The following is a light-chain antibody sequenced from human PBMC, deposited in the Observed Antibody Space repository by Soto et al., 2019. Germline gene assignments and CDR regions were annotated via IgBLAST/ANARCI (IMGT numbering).Light chain of an antibody. V-gene: IGLV2-8*01. CDR1: SSDVGGY. CDR3: SSYAGSNTDVV. CDR2: EVT. J-gene: IGLJ2*01. Sequence: QSVLTQSPSASGSPGQSVTISCTGTSSDVGGYVSWYQQHPGKAPKLMIYEVTKRPSGVPDRFSGSKSGNTASLTVSGLQAEDEADYYCSSYAGSNTDVVFGGGTKLTVL.